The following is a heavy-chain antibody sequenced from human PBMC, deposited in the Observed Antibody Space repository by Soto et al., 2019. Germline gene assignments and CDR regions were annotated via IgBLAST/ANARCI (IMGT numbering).Heavy chain of an antibody. CDR3: ARGESVFSSSSLFDP. J-gene: IGHJ5*02. CDR2: IYYNGNT. Sequence: PSETLSLTCTVSGDSISNYYWNWIRQPPGKTLEWIGYIYYNGNTKYNPSLKSRVTISVDTSKNQFSLNLSSVTAADTAVYYCARGESVFSSSSLFDPWGQGTLVTVSS. CDR1: GDSISNYY. D-gene: IGHD6-6*01. V-gene: IGHV4-59*01.